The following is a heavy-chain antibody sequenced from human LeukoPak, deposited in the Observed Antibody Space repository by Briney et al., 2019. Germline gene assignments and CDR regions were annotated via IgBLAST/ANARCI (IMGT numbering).Heavy chain of an antibody. CDR1: GFTVSSNS. D-gene: IGHD4/OR15-4a*01. V-gene: IGHV3-53*01. CDR2: IYSDNT. J-gene: IGHJ4*02. CDR3: ARRAGAYSQPYDY. Sequence: PGGSLRLSCTVSGFTVSSNSMSWVRQAPGKGLEWVSFIYSDNTHYSDSVKGRFTISRDNSKNTLYLQMNSLRAEDTDVYYCARRAGAYSQPYDYWGQGTLVTVSS.